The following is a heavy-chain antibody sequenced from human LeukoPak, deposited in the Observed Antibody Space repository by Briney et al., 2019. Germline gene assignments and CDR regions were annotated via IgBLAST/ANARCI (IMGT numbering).Heavy chain of an antibody. D-gene: IGHD3-10*01. Sequence: SETLSLTCTASGGSISSYYWSWIRQPPGKGLEWIGYIYYSGSTNYNPSLKSRVTISVDTSKNQFSLKLSSVTAADTAVYYCARLVTMVRGVIRRGYYFDYWGQGTLVTVSS. V-gene: IGHV4-59*08. CDR3: ARLVTMVRGVIRRGYYFDY. CDR1: GGSISSYY. J-gene: IGHJ4*02. CDR2: IYYSGST.